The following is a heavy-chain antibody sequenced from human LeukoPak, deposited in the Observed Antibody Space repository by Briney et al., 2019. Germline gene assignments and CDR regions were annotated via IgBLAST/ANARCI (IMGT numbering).Heavy chain of an antibody. CDR2: IRYDGSNK. J-gene: IGHJ4*02. Sequence: GSLRLSCAASGFTFSSYGMHWVRQAPGKGLEWVAFIRYDGSNKYYADSVKGRFTISRDNSKNTLYLQMNSLRAEDTAVYYCAKIQLWFEWSGPFDYWGQGTLVTVSS. D-gene: IGHD5-18*01. CDR3: AKIQLWFEWSGPFDY. CDR1: GFTFSSYG. V-gene: IGHV3-30*02.